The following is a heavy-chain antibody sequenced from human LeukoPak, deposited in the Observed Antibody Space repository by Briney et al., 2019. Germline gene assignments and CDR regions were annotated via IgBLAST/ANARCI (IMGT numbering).Heavy chain of an antibody. V-gene: IGHV3-7*05. J-gene: IGHJ3*02. Sequence: PGGFLRLSCAASGFTFSSYWMSWVRQAPGKGLEWVATIKQDGSQKEYVDSVKGRFTTSRDNAKNSLYLQMNSLRAEDTAVYYCARDPTVTNFHDAFDIWGQGTMVTVSS. CDR3: ARDPTVTNFHDAFDI. CDR1: GFTFSSYW. D-gene: IGHD4-17*01. CDR2: IKQDGSQK.